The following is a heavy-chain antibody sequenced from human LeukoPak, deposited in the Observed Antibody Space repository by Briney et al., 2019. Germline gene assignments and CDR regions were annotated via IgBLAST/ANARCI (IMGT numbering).Heavy chain of an antibody. J-gene: IGHJ4*02. V-gene: IGHV3-21*04. Sequence: GGSLRLSCEGFGFIFSNYAMNWVRQAPGKGLEWVSSIEANSHYIYYSDSVRDRFTISRDNARNSLYLQMNGMRVEDTALYYCAARADRPYWGQGTLVTVSS. CDR3: AARADRPY. CDR1: GFIFSNYA. CDR2: IEANSHYI. D-gene: IGHD1-14*01.